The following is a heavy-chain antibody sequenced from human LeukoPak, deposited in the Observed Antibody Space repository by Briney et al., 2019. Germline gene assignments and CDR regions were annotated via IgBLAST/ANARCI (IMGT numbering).Heavy chain of an antibody. D-gene: IGHD3-10*01. J-gene: IGHJ4*02. Sequence: GESLRISCKGSGYSFTSYWIGWVRQMPRKGLEWMGIIYPGDSDTRYSPSFQGQVTISADKSISTAYLQWSSLKASDTAMYYCARSWFGSQYYFDYWGQGTLVTVSS. V-gene: IGHV5-51*01. CDR3: ARSWFGSQYYFDY. CDR2: IYPGDSDT. CDR1: GYSFTSYW.